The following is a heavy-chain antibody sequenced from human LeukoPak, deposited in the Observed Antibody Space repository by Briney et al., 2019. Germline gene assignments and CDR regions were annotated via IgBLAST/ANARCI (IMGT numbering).Heavy chain of an antibody. Sequence: ASVKVSCKASGYTFTGYYMHWVRQAPGQGLEWMGWINPNSGGTNYAQKFQGRVTMTRDTSTSTVYMELSSLRSEDTAVYYCARSIWYSSGRTSFDHWGQGTLVTVSS. V-gene: IGHV1-2*02. D-gene: IGHD6-19*01. CDR1: GYTFTGYY. J-gene: IGHJ4*02. CDR2: INPNSGGT. CDR3: ARSIWYSSGRTSFDH.